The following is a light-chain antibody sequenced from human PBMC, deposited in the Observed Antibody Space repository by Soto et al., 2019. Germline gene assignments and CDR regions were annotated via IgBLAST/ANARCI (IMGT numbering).Light chain of an antibody. Sequence: QSVLTQPASVSGSPGQSITISCTGTSSDGGGYNYVSWYQQHPGKAPKLMIYEVSNRPSGVSNRFSGSKSGNTASLTISGLQAEDEADYYCSSYTSSSTYVFGTGTKV. V-gene: IGLV2-14*01. CDR3: SSYTSSSTYV. CDR2: EVS. J-gene: IGLJ1*01. CDR1: SSDGGGYNY.